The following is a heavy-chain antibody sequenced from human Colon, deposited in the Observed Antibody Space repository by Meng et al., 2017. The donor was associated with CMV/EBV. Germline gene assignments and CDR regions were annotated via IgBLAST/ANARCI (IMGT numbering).Heavy chain of an antibody. J-gene: IGHJ6*02. CDR3: ARDRDFVPQDGYYDMDV. CDR2: IYSGGSST. CDR1: GFTVSSNY. D-gene: IGHD3-10*02. Sequence: GGSLRLSCAASGFTVSSNYMSWVRQAPGKGLEWVSVIYSGGSSTYYADSVKGRFTISRDNSKNTLYLQMNSLRAEDTAVYYCARDRDFVPQDGYYDMDVWGQGTTVTVSS. V-gene: IGHV3-23*03.